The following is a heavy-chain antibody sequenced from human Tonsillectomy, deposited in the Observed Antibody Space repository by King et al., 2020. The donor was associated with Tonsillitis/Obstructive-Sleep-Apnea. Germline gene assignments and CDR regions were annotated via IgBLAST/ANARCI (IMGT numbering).Heavy chain of an antibody. V-gene: IGHV1-18*01. Sequence: VQLVQSGAEMKKPGASVKVSCKASGYTFTSYAITWVRQAPGQGLEWMGWISAYNGNTNYAQKLQGRVTMTTDTSTSTVYMDLRSLRSDDTAVYYCARVALRRPEPHYHYYGVDVWGQGTTVTVSS. CDR3: ARVALRRPEPHYHYYGVDV. D-gene: IGHD2-2*01. CDR2: ISAYNGNT. CDR1: GYTFTSYA. J-gene: IGHJ6*02.